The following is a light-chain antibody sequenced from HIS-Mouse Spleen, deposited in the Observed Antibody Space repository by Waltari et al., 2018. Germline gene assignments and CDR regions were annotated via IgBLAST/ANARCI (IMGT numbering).Light chain of an antibody. J-gene: IGKJ1*01. CDR3: QQLNSYPPT. CDR2: AAS. CDR1: QGIRSY. Sequence: DIQLTQSPSFLSASVGDRVTITCRASQGIRSYLALYQQKPGKAPKLLSYAASTLQSGVPSRFSGSGSGTEFTLTISSLQPEDFATYYCQQLNSYPPTFGQGTKVEIK. V-gene: IGKV1-9*01.